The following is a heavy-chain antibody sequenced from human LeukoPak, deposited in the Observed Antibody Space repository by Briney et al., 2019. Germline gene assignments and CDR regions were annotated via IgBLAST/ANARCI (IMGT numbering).Heavy chain of an antibody. Sequence: ASVKVSCKASGYTFTGYYMHWVRQAPGQGLEWMGWINPNSGGTNYAQKFQGRATMTRDTSISTAYMELSRLRPDDTAVYYCARDRSRDSSGYYFDWFDPWGQGTLVTVSS. CDR3: ARDRSRDSSGYYFDWFDP. CDR2: INPNSGGT. J-gene: IGHJ5*02. CDR1: GYTFTGYY. V-gene: IGHV1-2*02. D-gene: IGHD3-22*01.